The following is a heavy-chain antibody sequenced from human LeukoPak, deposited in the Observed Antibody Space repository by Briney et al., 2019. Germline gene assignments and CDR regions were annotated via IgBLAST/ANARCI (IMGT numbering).Heavy chain of an antibody. D-gene: IGHD2-15*01. J-gene: IGHJ5*02. V-gene: IGHV3-21*01. CDR3: ARDSGGSCYGA. CDR1: GFTFSSYS. Sequence: TGGSLRLSCAASGFTFSSYSMNWVRKAPGKGLKWVSSISSSSSYIYYADSVKGRFTISRDNAKNSLYLQMNSLRAEDTAVYYCARDSGGSCYGAWGQGTLVTVSS. CDR2: ISSSSSYI.